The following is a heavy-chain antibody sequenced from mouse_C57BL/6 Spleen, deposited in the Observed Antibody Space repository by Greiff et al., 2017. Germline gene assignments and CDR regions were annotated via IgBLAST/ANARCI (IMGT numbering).Heavy chain of an antibody. CDR2: IDTSDSYT. J-gene: IGHJ4*01. CDR3: ARGGREPYYAMDY. Sequence: QVQLQQPGAELVMPGASVKLSCKASGYTFTSYWMHWVKQRPGQGLEWIGEIDTSDSYTNYNQKFKGKSTLTVDKSASTAYMQLSSLTSEDSAGYYSARGGREPYYAMDYWGQGTSVTVSS. CDR1: GYTFTSYW. D-gene: IGHD1-1*01. V-gene: IGHV1-69*01.